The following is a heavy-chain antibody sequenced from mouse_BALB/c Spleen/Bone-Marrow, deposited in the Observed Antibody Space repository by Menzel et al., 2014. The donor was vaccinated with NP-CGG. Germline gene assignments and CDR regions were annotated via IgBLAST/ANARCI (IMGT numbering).Heavy chain of an antibody. J-gene: IGHJ3*01. Sequence: EVQLQESGPELVKPGASVKMSCKASGYTFTSYVMHWGKRKPGQGLEWIGYINPYNDGTKYNEKFKGKATLTSDKSSSAAYMELSSLTSEDSAVYHCARSTYYSFASWGQGTLVTVSA. CDR1: GYTFTSYV. V-gene: IGHV1-14*01. D-gene: IGHD2-10*01. CDR2: INPYNDGT. CDR3: ARSTYYSFAS.